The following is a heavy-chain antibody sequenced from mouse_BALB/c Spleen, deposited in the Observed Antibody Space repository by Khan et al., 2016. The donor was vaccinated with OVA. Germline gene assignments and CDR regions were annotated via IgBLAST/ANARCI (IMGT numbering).Heavy chain of an antibody. CDR2: INTHSGYP. CDR3: TSGGAGDYRSDGGAMEY. D-gene: IGHD1-1*02. V-gene: IGHV9-4*02. CDR1: GYTFTTAG. J-gene: IGHJ4*01. Sequence: QIQLVQSGPELKKPGETVRISCKASGYTFTTAGIQWVQKMPGQGLKWIGWINTHSGYPNYEQDFKGRFAFSSEISFTTAYLQLTNLTSEDTATYVYTSGGAGDYRSDGGAMEYWGQGTSVTVSA.